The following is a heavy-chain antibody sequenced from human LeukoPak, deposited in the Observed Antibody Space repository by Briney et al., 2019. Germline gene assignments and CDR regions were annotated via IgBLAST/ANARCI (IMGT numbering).Heavy chain of an antibody. D-gene: IGHD3-22*01. V-gene: IGHV4-34*01. Sequence: KSSGTLSLTCAVYGGSFSGYYWSWIRQPPGKGLEWIGEINHSGSTNYNPSLKSRVTISVDTSKNQFSLKLSSVTAADTAVYYCAREHRYYYDSSGYPGAFDIWGQGTMVTVSS. CDR1: GGSFSGYY. CDR3: AREHRYYYDSSGYPGAFDI. CDR2: INHSGST. J-gene: IGHJ3*02.